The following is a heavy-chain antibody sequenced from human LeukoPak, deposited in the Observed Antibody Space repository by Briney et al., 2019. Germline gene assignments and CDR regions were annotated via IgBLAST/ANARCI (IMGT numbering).Heavy chain of an antibody. D-gene: IGHD1-26*01. V-gene: IGHV4-34*01. CDR1: GGSFSGYY. CDR2: INHSGST. J-gene: IGHJ4*02. Sequence: PSETLSLTCAVYGGSFSGYYWSWIRQPPGKGLEWIGEINHSGSTNYNPSLKSRVTISVDTSKNQFSLKLSSVTAADTAVYYCARDRIGRSVSGSLPFDYWGQGTLVTVSS. CDR3: ARDRIGRSVSGSLPFDY.